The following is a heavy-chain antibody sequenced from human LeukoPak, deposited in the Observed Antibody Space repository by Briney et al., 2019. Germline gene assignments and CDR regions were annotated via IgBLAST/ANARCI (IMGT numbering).Heavy chain of an antibody. CDR1: GGSISSSSYY. CDR2: IYYSGST. J-gene: IGHJ5*02. V-gene: IGHV4-39*07. CDR3: ARDQDCSSTSCYQRGINWFDP. D-gene: IGHD2-2*01. Sequence: SETLSLTCAVSGGSISSSSYYWGWIRQPPGKGLEWIGSIYYSGSTYYNPSLKSRVTMSVDTSKNQFSLKLSSVTAADTAVYYCARDQDCSSTSCYQRGINWFDPWGQGTLVTVSS.